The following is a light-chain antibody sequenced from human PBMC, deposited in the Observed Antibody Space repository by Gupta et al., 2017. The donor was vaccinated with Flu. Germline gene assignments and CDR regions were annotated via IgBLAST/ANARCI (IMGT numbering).Light chain of an antibody. V-gene: IGLV2-14*01. Sequence: QSALTQPASVSGSPGQSITISCTGTSSDIGGYNYVSWYQHHPGKAPKLMIYEVSNRPSGVSNRFSGSKSGNTASLTISGLQAEDEADYYCSSYTSIGTRVFGTGTEVTVL. CDR3: SSYTSIGTRV. CDR1: SSDIGGYNY. CDR2: EVS. J-gene: IGLJ1*01.